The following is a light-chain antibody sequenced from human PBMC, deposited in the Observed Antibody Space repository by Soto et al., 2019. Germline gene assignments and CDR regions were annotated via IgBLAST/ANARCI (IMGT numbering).Light chain of an antibody. Sequence: EIVMTQSRATLSVSPGGRSTLSCRARPSVSRNLAWSQQNPCQSPWLLIYDASIRGTGMPARFSGSGSGTGITPTRSRLQTADCADYCCKQYSRWTRYRYGKWTTVDIK. J-gene: IGKJ2*03. CDR3: KQYSRWTRYR. CDR2: DAS. V-gene: IGKV3D-15*01. CDR1: PSVSRN.